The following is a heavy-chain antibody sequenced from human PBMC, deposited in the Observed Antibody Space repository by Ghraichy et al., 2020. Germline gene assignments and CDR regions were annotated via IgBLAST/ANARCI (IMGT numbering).Heavy chain of an antibody. CDR2: INAGNGNT. V-gene: IGHV1-3*01. CDR1: GYTFTSYA. D-gene: IGHD2-2*03. CDR3: ASGRSMDSDYYYYYGMDV. J-gene: IGHJ6*02. Sequence: ASVKVSCKASGYTFTSYAMHWVRQAPGQRLEWMGWINAGNGNTKYSQKFQGRVTITRDTSASTAYMELSSLRSEDTAVYYCASGRSMDSDYYYYYGMDVWGQGTTVTVSS.